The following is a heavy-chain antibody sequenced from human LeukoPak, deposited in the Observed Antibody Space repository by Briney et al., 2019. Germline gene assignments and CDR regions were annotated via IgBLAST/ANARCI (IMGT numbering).Heavy chain of an antibody. J-gene: IGHJ3*02. Sequence: SETLSLTCTVSGGSISSSSYYWGWIRQPPGKGLEWIGSIYYSGSTYSNPSLKSRVTTSVDTPKNQFSLKLSSVTAADTAVYYCARYCSSTSCSIRRTFDIWGQGTMVTVSS. CDR3: ARYCSSTSCSIRRTFDI. CDR1: GGSISSSSYY. CDR2: IYYSGST. V-gene: IGHV4-39*01. D-gene: IGHD2-2*01.